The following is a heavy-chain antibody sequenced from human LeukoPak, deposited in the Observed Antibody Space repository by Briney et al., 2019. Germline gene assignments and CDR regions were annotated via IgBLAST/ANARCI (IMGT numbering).Heavy chain of an antibody. J-gene: IGHJ4*02. V-gene: IGHV3-30*18. D-gene: IGHD3-22*01. CDR3: AKAYYYDSSGPFDY. CDR1: GFTFSSYG. CDR2: ISYDGSNK. Sequence: GGSLRLSCAASGFTFSSYGMHWVRQAPGKGLEWVAVISYDGSNKYYADSVKGRFTISRDNSKNTLYLQMNSLRAEDTAVYYCAKAYYYDSSGPFDYWGQGTLVTVYS.